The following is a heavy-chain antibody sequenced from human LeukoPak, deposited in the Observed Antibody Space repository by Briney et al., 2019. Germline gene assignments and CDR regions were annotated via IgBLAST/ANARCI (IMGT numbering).Heavy chain of an antibody. CDR3: AKDPPTVMANAFHI. CDR2: ISGRGGTT. V-gene: IGHV3-23*01. D-gene: IGHD5-18*01. J-gene: IGHJ3*02. Sequence: GGSLRLSCAASGFTFSSYGMSWVRQAPGKGLEWVSSISGRGGTTYYADSVKGRFTISRDNSKNTLYLQMNSLRADDTAVYSCAKDPPTVMANAFHIWGQGTMVTVS. CDR1: GFTFSSYG.